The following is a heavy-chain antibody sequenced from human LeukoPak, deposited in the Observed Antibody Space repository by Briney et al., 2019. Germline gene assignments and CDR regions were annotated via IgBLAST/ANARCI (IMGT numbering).Heavy chain of an antibody. CDR1: GYTFTAYN. V-gene: IGHV1-2*02. D-gene: IGHD2-15*01. CDR2: MNPNSGDT. J-gene: IGHJ4*02. Sequence: GASVKVSCKPSGYTFTAYNIHWVRQAPGQGLEWMGWMNPNSGDTNYAQNFQGRVTMTRDTSISTAYMELSSLRSDDTAMYFYLRGGGRSYCDYWGQGTPVTVSS. CDR3: LRGGGRSYCDY.